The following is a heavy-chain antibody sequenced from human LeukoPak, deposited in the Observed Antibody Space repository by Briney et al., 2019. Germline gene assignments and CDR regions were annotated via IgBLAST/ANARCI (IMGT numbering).Heavy chain of an antibody. CDR3: AREKIGYYDGSGRGWFDP. CDR1: GGSISSYY. CDR2: IYTSGST. Sequence: KPWETLSLTCTVSGGSISSYYWSWIRQPAGKGLEWIGRIYTSGSTNYNPSLKSRVTMSVDTSKNQFSLKLSSVTAADTAVYYCAREKIGYYDGSGRGWFDPWGQGTLVTVSS. D-gene: IGHD3-22*01. J-gene: IGHJ5*02. V-gene: IGHV4-4*07.